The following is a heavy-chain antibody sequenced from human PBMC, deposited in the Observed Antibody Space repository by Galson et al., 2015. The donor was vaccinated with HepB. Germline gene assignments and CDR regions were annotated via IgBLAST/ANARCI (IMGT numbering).Heavy chain of an antibody. D-gene: IGHD4-17*01. V-gene: IGHV1-69*13. CDR2: IIPIFGTA. CDR1: GGTFSSYA. Sequence: SVKVSCKASGGTFSSYAVSWVRQAPGQGLEWMGGIIPIFGTANYAQKFQGRVTITADESTSTAYMELSSLRSEDTAVYYCARDKDYGDHYFDYWGQGTLVTVSS. J-gene: IGHJ4*02. CDR3: ARDKDYGDHYFDY.